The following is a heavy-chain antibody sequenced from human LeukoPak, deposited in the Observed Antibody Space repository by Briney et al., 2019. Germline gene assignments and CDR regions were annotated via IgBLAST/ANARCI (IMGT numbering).Heavy chain of an antibody. CDR1: GGSISSSSYY. CDR3: ARAVYYDSSGYPSWNGMDV. V-gene: IGHV4-39*07. Sequence: PSETLSLTCTVSGGSISSSSYYWGWIRQPPGKGLERIGEIYHSGSTNYNPSLKSRVTISVDKSKNQFSLKLSSVTAADTAVYYCARAVYYDSSGYPSWNGMDVWGQGTTVTVSS. J-gene: IGHJ6*02. D-gene: IGHD3-22*01. CDR2: IYHSGST.